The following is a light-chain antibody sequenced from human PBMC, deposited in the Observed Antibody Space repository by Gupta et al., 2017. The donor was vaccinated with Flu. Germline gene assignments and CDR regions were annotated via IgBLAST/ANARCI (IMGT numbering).Light chain of an antibody. CDR1: HNINTY. CDR3: EQSYTTPPM. CDR2: ASS. J-gene: IGKJ1*01. V-gene: IGKV1-39*01. Sequence: DIHVTQSPTSLSAYVGDSVTITCRASHNINTYLNWYQQTPGSAPRLLFYASSTLQSGVPSRFSGSGSGTDFTLTITSLQHEDFAVYYCEQSYTTPPMFGQGTKVEI.